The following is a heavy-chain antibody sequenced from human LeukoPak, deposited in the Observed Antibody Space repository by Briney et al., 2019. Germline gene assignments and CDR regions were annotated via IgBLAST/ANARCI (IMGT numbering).Heavy chain of an antibody. Sequence: GGSLRLSCAASGFTVSSNYMSWVRQAPGKGLEWVSVIYSGGSTYYADSVKGRFTISRDNSKNTLYLQMNGLRAEDTAVYYCARESYDFWSGNYYGMDVWGQGTTVTVSS. CDR2: IYSGGST. CDR1: GFTVSSNY. CDR3: ARESYDFWSGNYYGMDV. D-gene: IGHD3-3*01. V-gene: IGHV3-66*01. J-gene: IGHJ6*02.